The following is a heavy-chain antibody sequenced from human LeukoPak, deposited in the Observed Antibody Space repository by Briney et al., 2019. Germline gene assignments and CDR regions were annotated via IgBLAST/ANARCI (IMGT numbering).Heavy chain of an antibody. V-gene: IGHV4-59*01. Sequence: SETLSLTCTVSGASISGWYWSWIRQPPGKGLEWIGYVYGSGYTNYNPSLKSRVTMSIDTSKNHFSLRLTSVTAADTATYYCARETSLAGFASGLGFNYWGQGILVTVSS. J-gene: IGHJ4*02. D-gene: IGHD6-19*01. CDR2: VYGSGYT. CDR1: GASISGWY. CDR3: ARETSLAGFASGLGFNY.